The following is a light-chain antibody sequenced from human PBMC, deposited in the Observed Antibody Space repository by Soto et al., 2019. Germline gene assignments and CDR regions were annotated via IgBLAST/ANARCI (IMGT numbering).Light chain of an antibody. CDR2: DVS. J-gene: IGLJ3*02. Sequence: QSALTQPASVSGSPGQSITISCTGSDSDVGVYDFVSWYQQHPGKAPKLMIYDVSNRPSGVSGRFSCSKSGNTASLTISGLQAEDEADYYCSSYTTSSTRVFGGGTKLTVL. CDR3: SSYTTSSTRV. V-gene: IGLV2-14*03. CDR1: DSDVGVYDF.